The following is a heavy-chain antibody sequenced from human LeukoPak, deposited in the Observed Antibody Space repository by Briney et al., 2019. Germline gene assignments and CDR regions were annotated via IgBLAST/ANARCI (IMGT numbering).Heavy chain of an antibody. CDR3: TREVSVSLYFDY. V-gene: IGHV3-74*01. CDR1: GFTFSIFW. J-gene: IGHJ4*02. D-gene: IGHD1-26*01. Sequence: GGSLILSCAASGFTFSIFWMHWVRQAPGKGLVWVSRISTDGSSTSYADSVEGRFTISRDKAKYTLYLQMNSLRAVDTAVYYCTREVSVSLYFDYWGQGTLVTVSS. CDR2: ISTDGSST.